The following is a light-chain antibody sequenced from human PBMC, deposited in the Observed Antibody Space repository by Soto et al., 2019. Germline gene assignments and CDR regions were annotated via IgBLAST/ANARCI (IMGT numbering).Light chain of an antibody. Sequence: QSALTQPASVSGSPGQSITISCTGTSSDVGGYNYVSWYQQHPGKAPKFMIYDVSNRPSGVSNRFSGSKSGNTASLTISGLQAEDEADYYCSSYTTSNTRQIVLGTVTKLTVL. CDR3: SSYTTSNTRQIV. CDR1: SSDVGGYNY. J-gene: IGLJ1*01. V-gene: IGLV2-14*01. CDR2: DVS.